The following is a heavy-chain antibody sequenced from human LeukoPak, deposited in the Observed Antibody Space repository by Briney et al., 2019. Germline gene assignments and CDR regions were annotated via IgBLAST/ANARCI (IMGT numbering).Heavy chain of an antibody. V-gene: IGHV1-18*01. CDR1: GYTFSSYG. Sequence: GASVKVSCKASGYTFSSYGITWVRQAPGQGLEWMGWISGDNGRTKYAQNFQGRVTVTTDTSTSTAYMELRSLRSDDTAIYFRARSRLATITAGPFDYWGQGTLVAVSS. J-gene: IGHJ4*02. CDR2: ISGDNGRT. CDR3: ARSRLATITAGPFDY. D-gene: IGHD5-12*01.